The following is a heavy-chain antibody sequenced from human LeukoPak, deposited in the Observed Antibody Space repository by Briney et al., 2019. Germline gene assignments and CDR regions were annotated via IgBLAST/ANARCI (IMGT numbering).Heavy chain of an antibody. Sequence: SETLSLTCTVSGYSISSGYYWGWIRQPPGKGREWIGSIYHSGSTYYNPSLKSRVTISVDTSKNQFSLKLSSVTAADTAVYYCARVQRITMVRGVMGFDYWGQGTLVTVSS. CDR1: GYSISSGYY. V-gene: IGHV4-38-2*02. CDR3: ARVQRITMVRGVMGFDY. J-gene: IGHJ4*02. CDR2: IYHSGST. D-gene: IGHD3-10*01.